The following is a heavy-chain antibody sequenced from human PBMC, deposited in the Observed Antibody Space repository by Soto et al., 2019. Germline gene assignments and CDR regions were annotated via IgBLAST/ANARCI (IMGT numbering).Heavy chain of an antibody. CDR3: ASRYCSGGSCYPMIDY. J-gene: IGHJ4*02. V-gene: IGHV4-31*02. Sequence: SETLSLTCTVSGGSISSGGYYWSWIRQHPGKGLEWIGYIYYSGSTYYNPSLKSRVTISVDTSKNQFSLKLSSVTAADTAVYYCASRYCSGGSCYPMIDYWGQGTLVTVS. CDR2: IYYSGST. CDR1: GGSISSGGYY. D-gene: IGHD2-15*01.